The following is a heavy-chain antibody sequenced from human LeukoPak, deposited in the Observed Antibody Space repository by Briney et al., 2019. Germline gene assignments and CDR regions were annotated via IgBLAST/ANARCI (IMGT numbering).Heavy chain of an antibody. CDR1: GYTFTDYY. CDR3: ARGPQPHYFDY. J-gene: IGHJ4*02. CDR2: VDPEDGET. Sequence: ASVKISCKVSGYTFTDYYMHWVQQAPGKGLEWMGLVDPEDGETIYAEKFQGRVTITADTSTDTAYMELSSLRSEDTAVYYCARGPQPHYFDYWGQGTLVTVSS. V-gene: IGHV1-69-2*01.